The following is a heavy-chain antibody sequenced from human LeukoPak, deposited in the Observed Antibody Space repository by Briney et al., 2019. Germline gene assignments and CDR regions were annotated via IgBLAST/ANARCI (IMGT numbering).Heavy chain of an antibody. Sequence: GASLRLSCAASGFTFNNYAMNWVRQAPGKGLEWVSVIPSSGSKYYADSSKGRFTISRHNSKNTLYLQMNSLRDEDTAIYYCAKDLYGDYDFDCWGRGNMVTVSS. CDR3: AKDLYGDYDFDC. J-gene: IGHJ4*02. CDR2: IPSSGSK. CDR1: GFTFNNYA. V-gene: IGHV3-23*01. D-gene: IGHD4-17*01.